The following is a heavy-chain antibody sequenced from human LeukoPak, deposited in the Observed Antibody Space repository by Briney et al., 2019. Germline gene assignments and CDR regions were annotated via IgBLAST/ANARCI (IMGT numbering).Heavy chain of an antibody. CDR3: ARGNFDY. Sequence: TSETLSLTCAVYGGSSSGYYWSWIRQPPGKGLEWIGEINHSGSTNYNPSLKSRVTISVDTSKNQFSLKLSSVTAADTAVYYCARGNFDYWGQGTLVTVSS. V-gene: IGHV4-34*01. CDR2: INHSGST. J-gene: IGHJ4*02. CDR1: GGSSSGYY.